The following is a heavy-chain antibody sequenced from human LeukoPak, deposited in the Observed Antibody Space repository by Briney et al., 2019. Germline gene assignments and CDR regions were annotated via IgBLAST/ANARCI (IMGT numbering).Heavy chain of an antibody. CDR2: INHSGST. J-gene: IGHJ6*02. Sequence: SETLSLTCAVYGGSFSGYYWSWIRQPPGKGLVWIGEINHSGSTNYNPSLKSRVTISVDTSKNQFSLKLSSVTAADTAVYYCARDPYRVIFKYGMDVWGQGTTVTVSS. D-gene: IGHD3-3*02. V-gene: IGHV4-34*01. CDR1: GGSFSGYY. CDR3: ARDPYRVIFKYGMDV.